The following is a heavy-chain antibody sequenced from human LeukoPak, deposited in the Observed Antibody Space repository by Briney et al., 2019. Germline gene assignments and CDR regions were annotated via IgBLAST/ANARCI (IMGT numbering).Heavy chain of an antibody. V-gene: IGHV4-59*01. CDR3: ARGGTIAVAGHPLDY. CDR2: IYYSGST. CDR1: GGSISSYY. D-gene: IGHD6-19*01. J-gene: IGHJ4*02. Sequence: SSETLSLTCTVSGGSISSYYWSWIRQPPGKGLEWIGYIYYSGSTNYNPSLKSRVTISVDTSKNQFSLKLSSVTAADTAVYYCARGGTIAVAGHPLDYWGQGTLVTVSS.